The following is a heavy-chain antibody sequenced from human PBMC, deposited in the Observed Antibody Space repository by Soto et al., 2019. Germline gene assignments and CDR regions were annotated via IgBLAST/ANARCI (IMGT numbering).Heavy chain of an antibody. CDR1: GGTFSSYA. J-gene: IGHJ4*02. CDR3: ARGRYDSSGYIPPDHDY. CDR2: IIPIFGTA. D-gene: IGHD3-22*01. Sequence: SVKVSCKASGGTFSSYAISWLRQAPGQGLEWMGGIIPIFGTANYAQKFQGRVTITADESTSTAYMELSSLRSEDTAVYYCARGRYDSSGYIPPDHDYWGQGTLVTVSS. V-gene: IGHV1-69*13.